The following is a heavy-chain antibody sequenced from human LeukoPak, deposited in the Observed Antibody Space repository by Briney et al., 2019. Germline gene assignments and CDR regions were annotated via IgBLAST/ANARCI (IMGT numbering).Heavy chain of an antibody. Sequence: PGGSLRLSCAASRFTVSSNYMTWVRQAAGKGLEWVSGVSPSGDITYYAESVKGRFTVSRDDSRDTLFLQMNRLSVDDTAIYYCTKAPLRSCSGAFCYPFDYWGQGTLVTVSS. CDR3: TKAPLRSCSGAFCYPFDY. CDR2: VSPSGDIT. CDR1: RFTVSSNY. V-gene: IGHV3-23*01. J-gene: IGHJ4*02. D-gene: IGHD2-8*02.